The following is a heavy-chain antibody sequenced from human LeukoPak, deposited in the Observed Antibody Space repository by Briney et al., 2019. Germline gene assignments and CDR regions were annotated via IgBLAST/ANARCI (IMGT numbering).Heavy chain of an antibody. Sequence: PSETLSLTCTVSGASISSFYWSWIRQPPGKGLEWIGYIFDGGSTDYNPSLKSRVTVSVDTSKNQFSLKLSSVTAADTAVYYCARDSPYYDYVWGSYRYFDYWGQGTLVTVSS. J-gene: IGHJ4*02. CDR2: IFDGGST. CDR1: GASISSFY. CDR3: ARDSPYYDYVWGSYRYFDY. V-gene: IGHV4-59*01. D-gene: IGHD3-16*02.